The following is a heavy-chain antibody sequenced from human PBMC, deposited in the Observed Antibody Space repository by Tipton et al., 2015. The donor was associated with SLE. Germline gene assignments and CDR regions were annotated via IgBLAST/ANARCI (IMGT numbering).Heavy chain of an antibody. CDR1: GVSISSGGHY. CDR2: ISDRGTT. J-gene: IGHJ1*01. V-gene: IGHV4-31*03. D-gene: IGHD3-10*01. Sequence: TLSLTCTVSGVSISSGGHYWSWLRQLPGKGLEWIGHISDRGTTYYNPSLQSRVTISSDTSKNQFSLKLTSVTAADTALYFCATSRVWGVVTQYFHHWGQGTLVTVSS. CDR3: ATSRVWGVVTQYFHH.